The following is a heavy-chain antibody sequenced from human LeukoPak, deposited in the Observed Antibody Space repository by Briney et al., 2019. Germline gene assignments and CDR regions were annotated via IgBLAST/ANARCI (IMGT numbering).Heavy chain of an antibody. CDR2: ISYNGRSI. V-gene: IGHV3-48*03. CDR1: GFIFSTYE. D-gene: IGHD3-3*01. J-gene: IGHJ3*02. CDR3: AKDVWRGPFDAFDI. Sequence: GGSLRLSCAASGFIFSTYEMNWVRQAPGKGLEWLSYISYNGRSIYYADSVKGRFTISRDTAKNSLYLQMNSLRSEDTAFYYCAKDVWRGPFDAFDIWGQGTMVTVSS.